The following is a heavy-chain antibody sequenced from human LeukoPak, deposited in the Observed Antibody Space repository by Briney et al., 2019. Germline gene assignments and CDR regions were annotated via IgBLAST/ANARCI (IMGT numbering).Heavy chain of an antibody. D-gene: IGHD5-24*01. Sequence: PSETLSLTCAVYGGSFSGYYWSWIRHPPGKGLEWIGEINHSGSTNYNPSLKSRVTISVDTSKNQFSLKLSSVTAADTAVYYCASGVQRGYNYAFDYWGQGTLVTVSS. V-gene: IGHV4-34*01. J-gene: IGHJ4*02. CDR1: GGSFSGYY. CDR3: ASGVQRGYNYAFDY. CDR2: INHSGST.